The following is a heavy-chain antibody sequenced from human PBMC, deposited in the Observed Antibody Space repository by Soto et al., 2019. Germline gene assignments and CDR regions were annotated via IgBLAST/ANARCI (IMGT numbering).Heavy chain of an antibody. J-gene: IGHJ4*02. CDR2: ISGSGGST. Sequence: PGGSLRLSCAASGFTFSSYGMHWVRQAPGKGLEWVAAISGSGGSTYYADSVKGRFTISRDNSKNTLYLQMNSLRAEDTAVYYCAKDTTRRASMLYHARGYFDYWGQGTLVTVSS. CDR1: GFTFSSYG. D-gene: IGHD2-8*01. CDR3: AKDTTRRASMLYHARGYFDY. V-gene: IGHV3-23*01.